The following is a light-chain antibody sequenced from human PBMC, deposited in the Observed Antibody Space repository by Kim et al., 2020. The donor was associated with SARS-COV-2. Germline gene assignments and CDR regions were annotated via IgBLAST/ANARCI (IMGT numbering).Light chain of an antibody. V-gene: IGLV4-69*01. CDR3: QTWGTGLWV. J-gene: IGLJ3*02. Sequence: QSVLTQSPSASASLGASVKLTCTLSSGHSSYGIAWHQQQPEKGPRYLMKVNSDGSHSKGDGIPDRFSGSSSGAERHLTISSLQSEDEADYYCQTWGTGLWVFGGGTQLTVL. CDR1: SGHSSYG. CDR2: VNSDGSH.